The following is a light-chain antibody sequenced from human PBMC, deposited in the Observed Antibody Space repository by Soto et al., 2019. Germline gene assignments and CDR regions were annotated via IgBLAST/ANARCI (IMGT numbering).Light chain of an antibody. J-gene: IGLJ1*01. CDR1: SSDVGGYNY. Sequence: QSVLTQPASVSGSPGQSITISCTGTSSDVGGYNYVSWYQQHPGKAPKLMIYDVSNRPSGVSNRFSGSKSGNTASLTISGLQAEDEADYYCSSCTSSSTFYVFGTGTKVTGL. CDR2: DVS. V-gene: IGLV2-14*01. CDR3: SSCTSSSTFYV.